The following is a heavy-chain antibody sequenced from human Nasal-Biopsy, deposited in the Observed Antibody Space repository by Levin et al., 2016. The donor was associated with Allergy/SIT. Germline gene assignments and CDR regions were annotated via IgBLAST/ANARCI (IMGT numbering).Heavy chain of an antibody. CDR1: GLSVSNNY. Sequence: GGSLRLSCAVSGLSVSNNYMAWVRQAPGKGLEWVSFMYPGGNANYADSVKGRFTISRETSKNTLYLQMSSLRAEDTAVYFCARDKRRYFDNWGQGTLVTVSS. D-gene: IGHD2-15*01. CDR3: ARDKRRYFDN. V-gene: IGHV3-53*01. J-gene: IGHJ5*02. CDR2: MYPGGNA.